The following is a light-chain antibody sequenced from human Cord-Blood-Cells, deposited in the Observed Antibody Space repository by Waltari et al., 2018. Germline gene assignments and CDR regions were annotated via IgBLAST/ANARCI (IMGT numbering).Light chain of an antibody. J-gene: IGKJ4*01. V-gene: IGKV1-33*01. CDR2: DAS. Sequence: DIQMTQSPSSLSASVGDRVTITCQASQDISNYLNWYQQQPGKAPKLLIYDASNLETGGPSRFSGSGSWTDFTFTISSLQPEDIATYYCQQYDNRPLTFGGGTKVEIK. CDR1: QDISNY. CDR3: QQYDNRPLT.